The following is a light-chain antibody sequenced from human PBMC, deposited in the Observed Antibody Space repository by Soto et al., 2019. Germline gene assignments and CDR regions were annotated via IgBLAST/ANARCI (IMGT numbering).Light chain of an antibody. V-gene: IGKV3-20*01. CDR1: QSVSSSY. CDR3: QQYGSSST. Sequence: IVLTQSPGTRSLSPGERATLSWGASQSVSSSYLAWYQQKPGQAPRLLIYGASSRATGIPDRFSGIGSGTDFTLTISRMEPEDFAVYYCQQYGSSSTFGGGTKVDI. J-gene: IGKJ4*01. CDR2: GAS.